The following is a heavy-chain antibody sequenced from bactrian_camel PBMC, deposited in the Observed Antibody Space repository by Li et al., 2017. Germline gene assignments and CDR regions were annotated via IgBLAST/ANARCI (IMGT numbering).Heavy chain of an antibody. CDR1: GSTYNMNC. D-gene: IGHD1*01. CDR3: AAAPRWRGSWCEGLEDTDYEY. J-gene: IGHJ4*01. Sequence: DVQLVESGGGSVQAGGSLTISCAASGSTYNMNCIGWFRQAPGQARERVVLIATGGGSSYYDDSVKGRFTVSHDNAKNAIDLQMNSLKPEDSAVYYCAAAPRWRGSWCEGLEDTDYEYWGQGTQVTV. CDR2: IATGGGSS. V-gene: IGHV3S40*01.